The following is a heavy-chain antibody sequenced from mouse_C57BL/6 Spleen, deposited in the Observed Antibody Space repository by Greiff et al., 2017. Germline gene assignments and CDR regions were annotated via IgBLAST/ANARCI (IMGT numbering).Heavy chain of an antibody. Sequence: EVQLQQSGPELVKPGASVKISCKASGYTFTDYYMNWVKQSHGKSLEWIGDINPNNGGTSYNQKFKGKATLTVDKSSSTAYMELRSLTSEDSAVYYCARGGGYDGYYVAMDYWGQGTSVTVSS. CDR3: ARGGGYDGYYVAMDY. D-gene: IGHD2-3*01. J-gene: IGHJ4*01. V-gene: IGHV1-26*01. CDR1: GYTFTDYY. CDR2: INPNNGGT.